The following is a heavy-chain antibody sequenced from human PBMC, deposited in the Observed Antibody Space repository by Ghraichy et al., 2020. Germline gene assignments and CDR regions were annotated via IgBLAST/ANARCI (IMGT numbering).Heavy chain of an antibody. J-gene: IGHJ4*02. CDR3: VRQKDGSDRGRSLYYFEV. CDR2: IYHHGST. CDR1: GGSIRSSGYY. V-gene: IGHV4-39*01. Sequence: SETLSLTCSVSGGSIRSSGYYWGWIRQPPGKGLEWIGSIYHHGSTYYNPSLKSRVTVSVDTSENQFSLRLASMTAADTAVYFCVRQKDGSDRGRSLYYFEVWGQGTLFTVSS. D-gene: IGHD3-9*01.